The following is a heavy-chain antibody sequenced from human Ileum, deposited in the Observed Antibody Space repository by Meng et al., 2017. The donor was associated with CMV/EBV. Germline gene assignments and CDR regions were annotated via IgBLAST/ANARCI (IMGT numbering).Heavy chain of an antibody. CDR3: AGDMARNGERNWFDP. J-gene: IGHJ5*02. V-gene: IGHV4-31*02. Sequence: GGFHRRSGYLGRWIRQEPGKGLEWIGDNYLSGRNYHNPSLKGRVSKSLNMAKNQFSLKVRSVNSADTAVYYCAGDMARNGERNWFDPWGQGTLVTVSS. CDR2: NYLSGRN. CDR1: GGFHRRSGYL. D-gene: IGHD2-8*01.